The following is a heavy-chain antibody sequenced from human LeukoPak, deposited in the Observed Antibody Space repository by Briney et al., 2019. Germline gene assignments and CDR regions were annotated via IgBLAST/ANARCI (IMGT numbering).Heavy chain of an antibody. CDR1: GGSISSSSYP. CDR3: ASTLRSSSWYGHTRFDY. D-gene: IGHD6-13*01. Sequence: SETLSLTCTVSGGSISSSSYPWGWIRQPPGKGLEWIGSIYYSGSTYYNPSLKSRVTISVDTSKNQFSLKLSSVTAADTAVYYCASTLRSSSWYGHTRFDYWGQGTLVTVSS. V-gene: IGHV4-39*01. J-gene: IGHJ4*02. CDR2: IYYSGST.